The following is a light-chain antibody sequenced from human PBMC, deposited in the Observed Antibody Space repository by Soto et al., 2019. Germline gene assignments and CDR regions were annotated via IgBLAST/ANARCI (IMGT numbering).Light chain of an antibody. CDR1: QSVSSSY. J-gene: IGKJ1*01. CDR2: GAS. V-gene: IGKV3-20*01. CDR3: QEYGRSWT. Sequence: EIVLTQSPGTLSLSPGERATLSCRASQSVSSSYLAWYQQKPGQAPRRLIYGASSRATGIPDRFSGSGSGTDFTLSISRLEPEDFAVYYCQEYGRSWTFGQGTKVEIK.